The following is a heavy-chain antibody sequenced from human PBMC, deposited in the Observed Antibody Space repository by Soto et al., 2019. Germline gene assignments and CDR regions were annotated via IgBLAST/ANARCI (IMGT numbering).Heavy chain of an antibody. Sequence: ASVKVSCKASGGSFGKSAINWVRQSPGQGLERMGGFIPVYRTLTYAQKFQGRVTITADESTGTADMTLSSLASDDTAVYYCATGLIWIGYFTVDSCGQGTRVTVSS. CDR3: ATGLIWIGYFTVDS. CDR2: FIPVYRTL. CDR1: GGSFGKSA. J-gene: IGHJ4*02. D-gene: IGHD3-3*01. V-gene: IGHV1-69*13.